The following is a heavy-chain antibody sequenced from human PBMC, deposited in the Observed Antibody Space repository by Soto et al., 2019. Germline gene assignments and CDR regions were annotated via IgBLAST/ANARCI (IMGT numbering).Heavy chain of an antibody. D-gene: IGHD6-19*01. Sequence: QVQLVQSGAEVKKPGASVKVSCKASGYTFTGYYMHWVRQAPGQGLEWMGWINPNSGGTNYAQKFQGWVTMTRDTSISTAYMELSRMRSDDTAVYYCARGEGNLLRAVAISEYGMDVWGQGTTVTVSS. V-gene: IGHV1-2*04. CDR2: INPNSGGT. J-gene: IGHJ6*02. CDR3: ARGEGNLLRAVAISEYGMDV. CDR1: GYTFTGYY.